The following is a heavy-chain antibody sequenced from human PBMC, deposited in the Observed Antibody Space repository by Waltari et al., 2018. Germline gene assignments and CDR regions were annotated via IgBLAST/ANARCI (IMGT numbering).Heavy chain of an antibody. CDR3: ARGYSSGPNWFDP. D-gene: IGHD6-19*01. Sequence: QVQLVQSGAEVKKPGSSVKVSCKASGGTFSSYTISWVRQAPGQGLEWMGRIIPILGIANYAQKFQGRVTITADKSTSTAYMGLSSLRSEDTAVYYCARGYSSGPNWFDPWGQGTLVTVSS. CDR1: GGTFSSYT. CDR2: IIPILGIA. J-gene: IGHJ5*02. V-gene: IGHV1-69*02.